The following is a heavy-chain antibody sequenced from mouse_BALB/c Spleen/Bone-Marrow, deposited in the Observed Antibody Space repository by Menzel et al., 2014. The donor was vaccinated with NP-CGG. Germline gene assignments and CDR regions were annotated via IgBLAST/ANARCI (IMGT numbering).Heavy chain of an antibody. Sequence: VQLKDSGPELVKPGASVKISCKTSGYTFTEYTMHWVKQSHGKSLEWIGGFNPNNGVTIYNQKFKGKATLTVDKSSSTAYMELRSLTSEDSAVYYCAIYYSDYPVMDYWGQGTSVAVSS. D-gene: IGHD1-1*01. CDR3: AIYYSDYPVMDY. CDR2: FNPNNGVT. V-gene: IGHV1-18*01. CDR1: GYTFTEYT. J-gene: IGHJ4*01.